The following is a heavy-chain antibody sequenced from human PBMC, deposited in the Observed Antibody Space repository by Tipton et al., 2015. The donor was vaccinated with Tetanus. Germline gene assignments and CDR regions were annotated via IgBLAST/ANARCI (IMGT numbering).Heavy chain of an antibody. CDR2: IFHTGGT. D-gene: IGHD3-10*01. J-gene: IGHJ5*01. CDR3: ARSHGSGGLLWFDS. Sequence: GGSINNGAYTWSWIRQSPGKGLEWIGYIFHTGGTYYNPSLKSRVTISVDGPKNQFSLNLKSVTAADTAVYYCARSHGSGGLLWFDSWGQGTLVTVSS. CDR1: GGSINNGAYT. V-gene: IGHV4-30-2*06.